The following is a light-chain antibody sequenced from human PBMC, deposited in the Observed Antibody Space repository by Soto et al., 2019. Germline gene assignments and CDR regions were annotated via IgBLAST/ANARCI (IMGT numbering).Light chain of an antibody. J-gene: IGLJ7*01. CDR1: VLPKQY. CDR2: KDT. Sequence: SYELTQPPSLSVSPGQTATITCSGDVLPKQYVYWYQQKPGQAPVLVIYKDTERPSGIPERFSGSSSGTTVTLTISGAQTEDEADYYCHSGDTSGRYRVFGGGTQLTVL. CDR3: HSGDTSGRYRV. V-gene: IGLV3-25*03.